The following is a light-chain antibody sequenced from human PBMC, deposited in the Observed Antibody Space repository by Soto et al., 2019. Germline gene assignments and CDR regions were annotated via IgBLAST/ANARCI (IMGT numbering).Light chain of an antibody. V-gene: IGLV1-40*01. Sequence: QSVLTQPPSVSGAPGQRVTISCTGSSSNIGAGYDVHWYQQLPGTAPKLLIYGNTNRPSGVPDRFSGSKSSTSASLAITGLQADDEAVYYCQSYDSGLTGSVFGGGTKVTVL. J-gene: IGLJ2*01. CDR3: QSYDSGLTGSV. CDR2: GNT. CDR1: SSNIGAGYD.